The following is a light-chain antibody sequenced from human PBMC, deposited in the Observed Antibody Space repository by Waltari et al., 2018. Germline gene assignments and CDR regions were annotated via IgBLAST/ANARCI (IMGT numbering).Light chain of an antibody. CDR3: CSYGGSYSFVV. CDR2: DVT. Sequence: QSALTQPRSVSGSPGQSATISCTGTSSDVGGYNYVSWYQQHPGKAPKLIIYDVTKRPAGVPDRFSGSRSGNTASLTISGLQAEDEADYYCCSYGGSYSFVVFGGGTKLTVL. CDR1: SSDVGGYNY. V-gene: IGLV2-11*01. J-gene: IGLJ2*01.